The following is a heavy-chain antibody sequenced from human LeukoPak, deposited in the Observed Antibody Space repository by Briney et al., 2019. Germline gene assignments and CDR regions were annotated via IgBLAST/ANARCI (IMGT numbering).Heavy chain of an antibody. CDR3: ARDHDISSSWYPNWFDP. J-gene: IGHJ5*02. CDR1: GFTFNIYA. D-gene: IGHD6-13*01. V-gene: IGHV3-23*01. CDR2: ITHSGDKT. Sequence: HPGGSLRLSCAASGFTFNIYAITWVRQAPGKGLEWVATITHSGDKTFYADSVKGRFTISRDNAKNSLYLQMNSLRAEDTAVYYCARDHDISSSWYPNWFDPWGQGTLVTVSS.